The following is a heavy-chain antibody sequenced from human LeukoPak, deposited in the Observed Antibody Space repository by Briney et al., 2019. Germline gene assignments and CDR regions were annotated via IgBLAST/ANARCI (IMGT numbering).Heavy chain of an antibody. CDR3: ARVNYDILTGYYNRNWFDP. J-gene: IGHJ5*02. D-gene: IGHD3-9*01. Sequence: ASVKVSCKASGYTFTSYGISWVRQAPGQGLEWMGWISAYNGNTNNAQKLQGRVTMTTDTSTSTAYMELRSLRSDDTAVYYCARVNYDILTGYYNRNWFDPWGQGTLVTVSS. CDR2: ISAYNGNT. CDR1: GYTFTSYG. V-gene: IGHV1-18*04.